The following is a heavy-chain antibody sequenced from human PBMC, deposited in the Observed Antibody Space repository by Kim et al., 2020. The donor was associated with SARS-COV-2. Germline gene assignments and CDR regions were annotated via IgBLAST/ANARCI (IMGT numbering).Heavy chain of an antibody. CDR3: ARGAYCRGGICFPPGGF. J-gene: IGHJ4*02. CDR1: GYSFTAYP. V-gene: IGHV1-3*01. Sequence: ASVKVSCKASGYSFTAYPIHWVRQAPGQRLEWMGWINAANGNTEFSQKFQGRVTSSRDTSATTVHMEVSSLTSEDTAVYYCARGAYCRGGICFPPGGFWGQGTLVIVSS. D-gene: IGHD2-15*01. CDR2: INAANGNT.